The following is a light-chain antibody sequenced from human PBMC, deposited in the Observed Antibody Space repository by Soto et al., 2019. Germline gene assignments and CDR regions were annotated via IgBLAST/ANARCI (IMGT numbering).Light chain of an antibody. CDR1: QSISTW. CDR2: DAS. CDR3: QQYNTYSALT. J-gene: IGKJ5*01. V-gene: IGKV1-5*01. Sequence: DIQMTQSPSTLSASVGDRVTITCRASQSISTWLAWYQQKLGKAPGLLMYDASSLESGVPSRFSGSGFGTDFTLTISSLQPDDFATYYCQQYNTYSALTFGGGTRLEIK.